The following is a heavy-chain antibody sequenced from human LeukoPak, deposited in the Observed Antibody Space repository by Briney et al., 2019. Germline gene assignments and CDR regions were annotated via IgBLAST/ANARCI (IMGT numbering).Heavy chain of an antibody. CDR1: GGSISSNNW. J-gene: IGHJ6*02. V-gene: IGHV4-4*02. Sequence: SETLSLTCAVSGGSISSNNWWGWVRQPPGQGPEWIGEIYHSGSPNYNPSLKSRVAISVDTSKNQFSLKLSSVTAADTAVYYCARENYYGRDVWGQGTTVTVSS. CDR2: IYHSGSP. CDR3: ARENYYGRDV.